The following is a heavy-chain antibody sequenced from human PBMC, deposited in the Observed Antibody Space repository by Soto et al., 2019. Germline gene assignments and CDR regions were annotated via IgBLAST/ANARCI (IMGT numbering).Heavy chain of an antibody. CDR2: ISSGSTYI. V-gene: IGHV3-21*01. Sequence: KSGGSLRLSCAASGFSFDKYSMNWVRQAPGGGLEWVSSISSGSTYINYADSVRGRFTVSRDNARNLLYLQMNSLRAEDTGVYYCARDPADLWEPDQYFEYWGQGTLVTVS. CDR1: GFSFDKYS. CDR3: ARDPADLWEPDQYFEY. D-gene: IGHD1-26*01. J-gene: IGHJ1*01.